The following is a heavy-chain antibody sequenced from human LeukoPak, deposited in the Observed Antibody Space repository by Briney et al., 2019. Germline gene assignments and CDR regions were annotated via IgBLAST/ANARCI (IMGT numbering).Heavy chain of an antibody. CDR3: ARSHGLGNYFYFDF. V-gene: IGHV3-48*01. CDR2: ISSSSSTI. Sequence: GGSLRLSCAASGFTFSSYSVNWVRQAPGKGLEWVSYISSSSSTIYYADSVKGRFTISRDNAKNSLYLQMNSLRAEDTAVYYCARSHGLGNYFYFDFWGQGTLVTVSS. J-gene: IGHJ4*02. CDR1: GFTFSSYS. D-gene: IGHD1-26*01.